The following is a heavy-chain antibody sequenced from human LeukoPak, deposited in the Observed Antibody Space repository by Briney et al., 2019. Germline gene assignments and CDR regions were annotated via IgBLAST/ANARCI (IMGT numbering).Heavy chain of an antibody. J-gene: IGHJ4*02. CDR1: GFTFSRYW. CDR2: ISNNGGYT. D-gene: IGHD2-15*01. CDR3: AKQLGYCSDGSCYFPY. V-gene: IGHV3-23*01. Sequence: GGSLRLSCAASGFTFSRYWMTWVRQAPGKGLEWVSAISNNGGYTYYADSVQGRFTISRDNSKSTLCLQMNSLRAEDTAVYYCAKQLGYCSDGSCYFPYWGQGTLVTVSS.